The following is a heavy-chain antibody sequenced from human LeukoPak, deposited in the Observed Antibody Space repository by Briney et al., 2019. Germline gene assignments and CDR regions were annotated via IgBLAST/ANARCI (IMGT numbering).Heavy chain of an antibody. Sequence: SETLSLTCLVSRGSMKRSYWTWIRQAPGKGLEWIGNIDDSGNTYYSPSLKSRVTISLDTSKNQLSLRVTSVTAAARARYFCARDSSPAALPYMDAWGKGTTVTVSS. J-gene: IGHJ6*03. CDR3: ARDSSPAALPYMDA. D-gene: IGHD2-2*01. CDR2: IDDSGNT. CDR1: RGSMKRSY. V-gene: IGHV4-59*01.